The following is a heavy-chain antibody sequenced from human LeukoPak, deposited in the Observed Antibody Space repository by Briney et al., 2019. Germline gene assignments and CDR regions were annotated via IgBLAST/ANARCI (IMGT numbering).Heavy chain of an antibody. CDR1: GYTFTSYA. CDR3: ARAEYYYDSSGYQIDAFDI. Sequence: GASVKVSCKASGYTFTSYAMNWVRQAPGQGLEWMGWINTNTGNPTYAQGFTGRFVFSLDTSVSTAYLQISSLKAEDTAVYYCARAEYYYDSSGYQIDAFDIWGQGTMVTVSS. J-gene: IGHJ3*02. CDR2: INTNTGNP. D-gene: IGHD3-22*01. V-gene: IGHV7-4-1*02.